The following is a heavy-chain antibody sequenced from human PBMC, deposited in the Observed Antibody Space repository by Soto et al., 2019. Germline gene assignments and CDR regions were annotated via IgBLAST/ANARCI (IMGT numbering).Heavy chain of an antibody. V-gene: IGHV4-59*01. J-gene: IGHJ3*02. D-gene: IGHD3-22*01. CDR1: GGSISSYY. CDR2: IYYSGST. Sequence: SETLSLTCTVSGGSISSYYWSWIRQPPGKGLEWIGYIYYSGSTNYNPSLKSRVTISVDTSKNQFSLKLSSVTAADTAVYYCARDLQSASSGYYRAGAFDIWGQGTMVTVSS. CDR3: ARDLQSASSGYYRAGAFDI.